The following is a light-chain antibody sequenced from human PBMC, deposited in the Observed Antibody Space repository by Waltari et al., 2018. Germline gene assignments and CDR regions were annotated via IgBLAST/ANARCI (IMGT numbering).Light chain of an antibody. J-gene: IGKJ4*01. CDR1: QSVLYSSNNKNY. V-gene: IGKV4-1*01. CDR3: QQYYNTPLT. Sequence: DIVMTQSPDSLTVSLGATATINCKSSQSVLYSSNNKNYLAWYQQKPGQPPKLLIYWASTRESGVPDRFSGSGSETDFTLTISSLQAEDVAVYYCQQYYNTPLTFGGGTKVEIK. CDR2: WAS.